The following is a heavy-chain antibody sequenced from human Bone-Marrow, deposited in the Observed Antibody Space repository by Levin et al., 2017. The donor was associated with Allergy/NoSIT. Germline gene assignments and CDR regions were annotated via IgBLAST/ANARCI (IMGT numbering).Heavy chain of an antibody. CDR3: ARVAYDILTGPGPGDGAFDS. CDR1: GGSISSGGYS. V-gene: IGHV4-30-2*01. J-gene: IGHJ3*02. Sequence: SETLSLTCAVSGGSISSGGYSWSWIRQPPGKGLEWIGYIYHSGSTYYNPSLKSRVTISVDRSKNQFSLKLSSVTAADTAVYYCARVAYDILTGPGPGDGAFDSWGQGTMVTVSS. D-gene: IGHD3-9*01. CDR2: IYHSGST.